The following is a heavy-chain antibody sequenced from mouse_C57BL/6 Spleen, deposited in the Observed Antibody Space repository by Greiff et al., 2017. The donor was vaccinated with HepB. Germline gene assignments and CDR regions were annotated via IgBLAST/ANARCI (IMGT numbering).Heavy chain of an antibody. V-gene: IGHV5-12*01. D-gene: IGHD2-1*01. CDR1: GFTFSDYY. J-gene: IGHJ1*03. CDR3: AVTNWYFDV. Sequence: DVMLVESGGGLVQPGGSLKLSCAASGFTFSDYYMYWVRQTPEKRLEWVAYISNGGGSTYYPDTVKGRFTISRDNAKNTLYLQMSRLKSEDTAMYYCAVTNWYFDVWGTGTTVTVSS. CDR2: ISNGGGST.